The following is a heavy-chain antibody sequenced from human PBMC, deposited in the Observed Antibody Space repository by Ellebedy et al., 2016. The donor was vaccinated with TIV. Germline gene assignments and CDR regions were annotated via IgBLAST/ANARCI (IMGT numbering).Heavy chain of an antibody. J-gene: IGHJ4*02. CDR1: GFTFSSYG. Sequence: GESLKISCAASGFTFSSYGMHWVRQAPGKGLEWVAVIWYDGSNKYYADSVKGRFTISRDNSKNTLYLQMNSLRAEDTAVYYCARDQGSGGGAFDYWGQGTLVTVSS. D-gene: IGHD6-19*01. CDR3: ARDQGSGGGAFDY. V-gene: IGHV3-33*01. CDR2: IWYDGSNK.